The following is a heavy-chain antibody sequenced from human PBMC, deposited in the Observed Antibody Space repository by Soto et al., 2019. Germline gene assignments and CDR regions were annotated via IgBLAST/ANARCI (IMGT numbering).Heavy chain of an antibody. CDR2: ISTDGSRV. V-gene: IGHV3-74*01. Sequence: EVQLVESGGGLVQPGGSLRLSCAASGFTFSNYWMRWVRQAPGKELVFVSRISTDGSRVDYADSVKGRFTISRDNAENTLYLQMNSLRADDTAVYYCYTGLWGPGDYWGQGTLVTVCS. D-gene: IGHD5-12*01. CDR1: GFTFSNYW. J-gene: IGHJ4*02. CDR3: YTGLWGPGDY.